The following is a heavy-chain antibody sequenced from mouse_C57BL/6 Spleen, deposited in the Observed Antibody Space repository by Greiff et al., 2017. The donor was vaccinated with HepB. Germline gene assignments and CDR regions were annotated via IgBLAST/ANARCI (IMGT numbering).Heavy chain of an antibody. V-gene: IGHV1-52*01. CDR3: ARGGYYPHYYAMDY. J-gene: IGHJ4*01. CDR2: IDPSDSET. D-gene: IGHD2-3*01. Sequence: QVQLQQPGAELVRPGSSVKLSCKASGYTFTSYWMHWVKQRPIQGLEWIGNIDPSDSETHYNQKFKDKAKLTADKSSSTAYMELRSLTSEDSAVYFCARGGYYPHYYAMDYWGQGTSVTVSS. CDR1: GYTFTSYW.